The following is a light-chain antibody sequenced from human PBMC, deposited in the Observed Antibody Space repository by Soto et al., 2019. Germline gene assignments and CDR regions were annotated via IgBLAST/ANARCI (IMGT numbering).Light chain of an antibody. Sequence: EIVLTQSAGTLSWSPGERATLSCGASQSVSSSYLAWYQQKPGQAPRLVIYGASSRATGIPDRFSGSGSGTDFTLTISRLEPQDFAVYYCQQYGSSPPITFGQGTRLEI. J-gene: IGKJ5*01. CDR2: GAS. V-gene: IGKV3-20*01. CDR1: QSVSSSY. CDR3: QQYGSSPPIT.